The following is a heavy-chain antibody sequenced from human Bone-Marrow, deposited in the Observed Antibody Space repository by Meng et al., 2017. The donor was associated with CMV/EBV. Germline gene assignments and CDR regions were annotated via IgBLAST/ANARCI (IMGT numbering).Heavy chain of an antibody. CDR3: ENVDRGYTYEYFDS. V-gene: IGHV3-74*01. J-gene: IGHJ4*02. D-gene: IGHD3-22*01. CDR1: GFSFSSVL. CDR2: INNDGTYT. Sequence: GESLVISCTASGFSFSSVLMHWVRQAPGKGLVWVSRINNDGTYTNYGDSVKGRFTISRDNAKNTLYVPRNSVRAEDTAVYYCENVDRGYTYEYFDSWGQGTLVTVSS.